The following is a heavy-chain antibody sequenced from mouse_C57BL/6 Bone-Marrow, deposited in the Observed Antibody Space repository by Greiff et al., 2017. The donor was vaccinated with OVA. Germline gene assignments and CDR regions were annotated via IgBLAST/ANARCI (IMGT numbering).Heavy chain of an antibody. J-gene: IGHJ3*01. CDR2: ISSGSSTI. D-gene: IGHD1-1*01. Sequence: EVKVVESGGGLVKPGGSLKLSCAASGFTFSDYGMHWVRQAPEQGLEWVAYISSGSSTIYYADTVKGRFTISRDNAKNTLFLQMTSLRSEDTAMYYCARPYYYGSAWFAYWGQGTLVTVSA. V-gene: IGHV5-17*01. CDR3: ARPYYYGSAWFAY. CDR1: GFTFSDYG.